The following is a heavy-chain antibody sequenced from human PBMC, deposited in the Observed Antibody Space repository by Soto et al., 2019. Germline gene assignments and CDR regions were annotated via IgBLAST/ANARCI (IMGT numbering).Heavy chain of an antibody. D-gene: IGHD3-16*01. CDR2: ISAYNGNT. V-gene: IGHV1-18*01. J-gene: IGHJ5*02. Sequence: QVQLVQSGAEVKKPGASVKVSCKASGYTFTSYGVSWVRQAPGRGLEWMGWISAYNGNTNYAQKLQGRVTLTTDTATSTAYMELMSLSSDDTAVYYCASEGGDSNWFDPWGQGTLVTVAS. CDR1: GYTFTSYG. CDR3: ASEGGDSNWFDP.